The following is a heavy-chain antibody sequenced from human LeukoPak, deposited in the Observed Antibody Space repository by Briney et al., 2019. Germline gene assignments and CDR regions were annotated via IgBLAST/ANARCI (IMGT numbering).Heavy chain of an antibody. D-gene: IGHD1-26*01. J-gene: IGHJ6*03. V-gene: IGHV3-30*02. CDR3: AKDGDTVSGTYYFDMDV. CDR1: GRTFSTYG. CDR2: TRYDAINK. Sequence: GGSLRLYCAASGRTFSTYGMHWVRQAPGKGLEWVAFTRYDAINKYYADSVKGRFTISRDNSRNTLYLQMNSLRAEDTALYYCAKDGDTVSGTYYFDMDVWGKGTTVTISS.